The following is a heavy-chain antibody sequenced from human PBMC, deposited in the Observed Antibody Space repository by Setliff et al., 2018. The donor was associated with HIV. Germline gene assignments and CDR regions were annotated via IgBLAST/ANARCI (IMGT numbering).Heavy chain of an antibody. J-gene: IGHJ4*02. V-gene: IGHV4-59*08. Sequence: PSETLSLTCSVSGASIRGHYWSWIRQSPGKGLEWIGYIYYSGSTNYNPSLKSRVTISVDTSKNQFSLKLSSVTAADTAVYYCARQKTVTTYFDYWGQGTLVTVSS. CDR3: ARQKTVTTYFDY. D-gene: IGHD4-17*01. CDR1: GASIRGHY. CDR2: IYYSGST.